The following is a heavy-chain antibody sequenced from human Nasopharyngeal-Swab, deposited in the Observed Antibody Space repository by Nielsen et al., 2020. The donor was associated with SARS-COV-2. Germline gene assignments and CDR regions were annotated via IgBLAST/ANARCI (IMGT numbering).Heavy chain of an antibody. J-gene: IGHJ6*02. CDR1: GFTFSDFY. CDR3: AKDTETGEGIYLWEGGMDV. Sequence: GESLKISCAASGFTFSDFYMSWIRQAPGKGLEWISYISGSGSTIYYADSMAGRFTISRDNAKNSLYLQMNSLRTEDTALYYCAKDTETGEGIYLWEGGMDVWGQGTTVTVSS. V-gene: IGHV3-11*01. D-gene: IGHD5-18*01. CDR2: ISGSGSTI.